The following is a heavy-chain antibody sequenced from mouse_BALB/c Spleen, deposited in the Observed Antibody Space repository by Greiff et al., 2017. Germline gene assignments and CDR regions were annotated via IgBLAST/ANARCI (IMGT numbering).Heavy chain of an antibody. CDR1: GYTFTDYY. J-gene: IGHJ1*01. Sequence: QVQLQQSGPELVKPGASVKISCKASGYTFTDYYINWVKQKPGQGLEWIGWIYPGSGNTKYNEKFKGKATLTVDTSSSTAYMQLSSLTSADTAVYFCARAGDGNYGDWYFDVWGAGTTVTVSS. CDR3: ARAGDGNYGDWYFDV. D-gene: IGHD2-1*01. CDR2: IYPGSGNT. V-gene: IGHV1-84*02.